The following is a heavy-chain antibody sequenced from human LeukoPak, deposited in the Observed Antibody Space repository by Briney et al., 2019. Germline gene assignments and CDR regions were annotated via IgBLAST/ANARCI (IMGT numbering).Heavy chain of an antibody. J-gene: IGHJ4*02. CDR2: IFSNGST. Sequence: PSETLSLTCSVSGGSISSSGHYWGWIRQSPEKGLDWIGSIFSNGSTYYNPSVKSRITISVDTSNDQFSLQLTSVTAAETAVYYCARSATVTTGYFDYWGQGARVTVSS. V-gene: IGHV4-39*07. D-gene: IGHD4-17*01. CDR3: ARSATVTTGYFDY. CDR1: GGSISSSGHY.